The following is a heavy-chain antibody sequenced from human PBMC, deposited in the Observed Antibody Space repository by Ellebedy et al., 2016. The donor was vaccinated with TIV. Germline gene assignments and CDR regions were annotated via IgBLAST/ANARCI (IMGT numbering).Heavy chain of an antibody. Sequence: ASVKVSCKATGYIFSNYDVTWVRRAPGEGLEWMGLTRAYKGATKYAQKAQGRDVLTIDTSTNTAYMELRSLRSDDTAVYYCGRGGYIHSRGFDYWGQGTLVNVSS. CDR2: TRAYKGAT. J-gene: IGHJ4*02. CDR1: GYIFSNYD. CDR3: GRGGYIHSRGFDY. V-gene: IGHV1-18*04. D-gene: IGHD5-12*01.